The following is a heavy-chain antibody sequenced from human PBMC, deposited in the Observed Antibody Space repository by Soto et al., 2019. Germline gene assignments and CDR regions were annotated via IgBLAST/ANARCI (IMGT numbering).Heavy chain of an antibody. CDR3: ARSGWFGELLYYYYGMDV. CDR2: IYYSGST. Sequence: SETLPLTCTVSGGSISSYYWSWIRQPPGKGLEWIGYIYYSGSTNYNPSLKSRVTISVDTSKNQFSLKLSSVTAADTAVYYCARSGWFGELLYYYYGMDVWGQGTTVTVSS. D-gene: IGHD3-10*01. CDR1: GGSISSYY. V-gene: IGHV4-59*01. J-gene: IGHJ6*02.